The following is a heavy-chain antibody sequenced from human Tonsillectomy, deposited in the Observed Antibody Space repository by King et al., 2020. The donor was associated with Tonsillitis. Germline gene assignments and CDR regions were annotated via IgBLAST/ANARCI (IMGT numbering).Heavy chain of an antibody. CDR3: AREDYYDSSGFGDY. Sequence: VQLVESGAEVKKPGASVKVSCKASGYTFTSYGVSWARQAPGQGLEWMGWLSVYNGNTNYAQKVQGRVTMTTDTSTSTAYMELRSLSSDDTAVYYCAREDYYDSSGFGDYWGQGTLVTVSS. CDR1: GYTFTSYG. J-gene: IGHJ4*02. V-gene: IGHV1-18*01. CDR2: LSVYNGNT. D-gene: IGHD3-22*01.